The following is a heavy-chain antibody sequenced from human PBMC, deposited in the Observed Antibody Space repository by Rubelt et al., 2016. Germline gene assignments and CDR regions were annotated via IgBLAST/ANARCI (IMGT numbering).Heavy chain of an antibody. CDR2: IFPGGSVT. Sequence: EVQLVQSGAEVKKPGESLKISCKGSGYSFSNYWIAWVRQMPGKGLAWMGIIFPGGSVTRYSPSLEGEGTSCADKSRRTADRQGSSLEASDTAIDYCARLITMVRGVIRYYYGMDVWGKGTTVTVSS. V-gene: IGHV5-51*01. D-gene: IGHD3-10*01. J-gene: IGHJ6*04. CDR3: ARLITMVRGVIRYYYGMDV. CDR1: GYSFSNYW.